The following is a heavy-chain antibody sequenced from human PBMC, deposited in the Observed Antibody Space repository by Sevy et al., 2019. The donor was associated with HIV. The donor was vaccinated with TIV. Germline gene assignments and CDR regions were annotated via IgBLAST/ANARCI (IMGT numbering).Heavy chain of an antibody. CDR3: AGGNHCSSTSCYVPGYYGMDV. D-gene: IGHD2-2*01. J-gene: IGHJ6*02. CDR2: INHSGST. CDR1: GGSFSGYY. V-gene: IGHV4-34*01. Sequence: SETLSLTCAVYGGSFSGYYWSWIRQPPGKGLEWIGEINHSGSTNYNPSLKSRVTISVDTSKNQFYLKLSSVTAADTAVYYCAGGNHCSSTSCYVPGYYGMDVWGQGTTVTVSS.